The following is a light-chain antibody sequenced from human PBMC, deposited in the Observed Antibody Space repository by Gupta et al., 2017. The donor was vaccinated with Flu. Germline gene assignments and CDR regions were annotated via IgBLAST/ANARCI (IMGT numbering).Light chain of an antibody. CDR3: CSFAGSYTWV. J-gene: IGLJ3*02. CDR1: NSDVGAYNF. Sequence: SALTQPRSVSGSPGQSVTISCNGTNSDVGAYNFVTWYQQYPGKAPKLMIYDVNKWPSGVPDRFSGSKSGNTASLIISGLQAEDEADYYCCSFAGSYTWVFGGGTKLTVL. V-gene: IGLV2-11*01. CDR2: DVN.